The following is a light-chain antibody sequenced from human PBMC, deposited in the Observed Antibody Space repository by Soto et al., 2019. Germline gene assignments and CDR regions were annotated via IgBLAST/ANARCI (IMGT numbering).Light chain of an antibody. CDR3: SSYAGSHSG. Sequence: QSALTQPPSASGSPGQSVTISCTGTSSDVGGYNYVSWYQQHPGKAPKLMIYEVSKRPSGVPDRFSGSKSGNTASLTVSGLQAEDEADYYCSSYAGSHSGFGGGTQLPVL. CDR2: EVS. CDR1: SSDVGGYNY. V-gene: IGLV2-8*01. J-gene: IGLJ3*02.